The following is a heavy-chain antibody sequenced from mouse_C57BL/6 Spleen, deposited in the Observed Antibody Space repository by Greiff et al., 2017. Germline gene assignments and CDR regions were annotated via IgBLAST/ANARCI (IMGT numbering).Heavy chain of an antibody. J-gene: IGHJ2*01. CDR3: ARQFITTVFYFDY. CDR2: IDPEDGET. Sequence: VQLQQSGAELVKPGASVQLSCTASGFNIKDYYMHWVKQRTEQGLEWIGRIDPEDGETKYAPKFQGKATITADTSSNTAYLQRSSLTSEDTAVYYCARQFITTVFYFDYWGQGTTLTVSS. D-gene: IGHD1-1*01. CDR1: GFNIKDYY. V-gene: IGHV14-2*01.